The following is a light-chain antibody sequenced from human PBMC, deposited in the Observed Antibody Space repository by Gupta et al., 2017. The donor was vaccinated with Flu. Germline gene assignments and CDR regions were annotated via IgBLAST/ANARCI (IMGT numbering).Light chain of an antibody. J-gene: IGLJ3*02. Sequence: SALTQPASVSGSPGQSITISCTGTSSDVGGYNYVSWYQQHPGKAPNLMIYEVSNRTAGVANRFSASKSGNTASLTISGLQEEDDADYYCGSDTSSSIRVFGGGTKLTVL. CDR1: SSDVGGYNY. CDR2: EVS. CDR3: GSDTSSSIRV. V-gene: IGLV2-14*01.